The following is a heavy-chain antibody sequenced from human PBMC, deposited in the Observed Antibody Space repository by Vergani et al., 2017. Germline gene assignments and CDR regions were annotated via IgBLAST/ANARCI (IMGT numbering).Heavy chain of an antibody. Sequence: QVKLQESGPGLVKPSETLSLTCPVSGGSITYGAFYWGWIRQSPGKGLEWIGYMYHSGSTNYNPSLETRVTISGDTSKNQFSLKLNSVTAADTAVYYCGRVADFYGLGSRLLDLWGQGILVTVSS. CDR1: GGSITYGAFY. D-gene: IGHD3-10*01. CDR3: GRVADFYGLGSRLLDL. J-gene: IGHJ5*02. V-gene: IGHV4-61*08. CDR2: MYHSGST.